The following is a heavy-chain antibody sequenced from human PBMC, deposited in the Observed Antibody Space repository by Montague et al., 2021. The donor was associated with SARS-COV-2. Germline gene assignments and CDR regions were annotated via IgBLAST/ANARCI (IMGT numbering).Heavy chain of an antibody. CDR3: ARNPGEYYGMDV. Sequence: SETLSLTCNVSGGPIRNYYWSWIRQPAGKGLEWIGRIYSSGSINYNPSLKTRITLSVDTPKNQLSLRLNSVTAADTAVYYCARNPGEYYGMDVWGQGTTVTVSS. V-gene: IGHV4-4*07. CDR1: GGPIRNYY. CDR2: IYSSGSI. J-gene: IGHJ6*02. D-gene: IGHD3-16*01.